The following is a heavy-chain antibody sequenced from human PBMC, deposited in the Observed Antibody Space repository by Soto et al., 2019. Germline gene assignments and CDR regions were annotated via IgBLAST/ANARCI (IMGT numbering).Heavy chain of an antibody. D-gene: IGHD1-26*01. CDR3: ARALSGSYGIDY. CDR2: IYYTGST. CDR1: GGSISSGDYY. V-gene: IGHV4-31*03. J-gene: IGHJ4*02. Sequence: SATLSLTCSVSGGSISSGDYYWSWIRQRPGKGLEWIGYIYYTGSTFYNPSVKSRASISVAPSKIQFSLNLNSVTAAATAVYYSARALSGSYGIDYWGKGTPVTGSS.